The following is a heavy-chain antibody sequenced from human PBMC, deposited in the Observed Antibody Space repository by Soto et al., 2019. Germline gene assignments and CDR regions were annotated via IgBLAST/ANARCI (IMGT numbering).Heavy chain of an antibody. CDR2: IIPIFGTA. Sequence: SSVKVSCKASGGTFSSYAISWVRQAPGQGLEWMGGIIPIFGTANYAQKFQGRVTITADKSTSTAYMELSSLRSEDTAVYYCARNEAAAGTTYYSGQGPLGTGSS. D-gene: IGHD6-13*01. V-gene: IGHV1-69*06. J-gene: IGHJ4*02. CDR3: ARNEAAAGTTYY. CDR1: GGTFSSYA.